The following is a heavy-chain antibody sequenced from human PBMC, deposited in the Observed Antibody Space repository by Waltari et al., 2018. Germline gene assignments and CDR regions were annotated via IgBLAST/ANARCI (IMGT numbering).Heavy chain of an antibody. Sequence: QVQLQQWGAGLLKPSETLSLTCAVYGGSFSVYYWSWIRQPPGKGLEWIGEINRSGSTNYNPSLKSRVTISRDTSKNHFSLKLSSVTAADTAVYYCARADRGPRSGSSATPAWGPWGQGTLVTVSS. CDR2: INRSGST. D-gene: IGHD1-26*01. J-gene: IGHJ5*02. CDR3: ARADRGPRSGSSATPAWGP. CDR1: GGSFSVYY. V-gene: IGHV4-34*01.